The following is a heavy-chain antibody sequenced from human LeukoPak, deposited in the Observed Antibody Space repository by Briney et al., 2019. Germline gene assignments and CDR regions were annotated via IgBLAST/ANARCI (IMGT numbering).Heavy chain of an antibody. V-gene: IGHV3-7*01. D-gene: IGHD6-6*01. CDR3: ARGSEYTSSTNYYSDY. CDR1: GFTFSSYW. Sequence: GGSLRLSCAASGFTFSSYWMSWVRQAPGKGLEWVANIKQDGSEKHYVDSVKGRFTISRDNAKKSLFLHMNSLRVEDTAVYYCARGSEYTSSTNYYSDYWGQGTLVTVSS. CDR2: IKQDGSEK. J-gene: IGHJ4*02.